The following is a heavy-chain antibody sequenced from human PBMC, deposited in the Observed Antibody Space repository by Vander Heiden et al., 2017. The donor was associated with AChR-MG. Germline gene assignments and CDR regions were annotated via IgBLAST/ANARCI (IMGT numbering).Heavy chain of an antibody. D-gene: IGHD3-10*01. V-gene: IGHV1-69*01. CDR1: GGTFSSYA. Sequence: QVQLVQSGAEVKKPGSSVKVSCKASGGTFSSYAISWVRQAPGQGLEWMGGIIPIFGTANYAQKFQGRVTITADESTSTAYMELSSLRSEDTAVYYCASQTRITMVRGVISGWFDPWGQGTLVTVSS. CDR3: ASQTRITMVRGVISGWFDP. J-gene: IGHJ5*02. CDR2: IIPIFGTA.